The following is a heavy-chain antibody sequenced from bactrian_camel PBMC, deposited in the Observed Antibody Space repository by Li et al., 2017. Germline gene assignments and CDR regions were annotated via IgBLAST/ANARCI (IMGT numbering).Heavy chain of an antibody. V-gene: IGHV3S54*01. J-gene: IGHJ6*01. D-gene: IGHD2*01. CDR2: ISTDGGST. CDR1: TYIFMPRDRC. Sequence: HVQLVESGGGSVQVGGSLKLSCTHATYIFMPRDRCAMGWYRQVPGKERELVASISTDGGSTDYAGSVGGRFTISRDNAKNTLYLQMDSLKPEDTAMYYCAARGPYCYTKLSVADFTYWGQGTQVTVS. CDR3: AARGPYCYTKLSVADFTY.